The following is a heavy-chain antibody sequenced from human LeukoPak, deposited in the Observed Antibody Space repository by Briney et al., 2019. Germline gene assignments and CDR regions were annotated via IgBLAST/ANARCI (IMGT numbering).Heavy chain of an antibody. Sequence: GGSLRLSCAASGFGFNDAAMTWVRKAPGKGPELVSLVSSSGANTYYADSVKGRFTISRDNSKNTLFLQMNSLRVEDTAMYYCVKDIEVTYWGQGTLVTVFS. CDR3: VKDIEVTY. CDR2: VSSSGANT. CDR1: GFGFNDAA. V-gene: IGHV3-23*01. J-gene: IGHJ4*02. D-gene: IGHD2-21*01.